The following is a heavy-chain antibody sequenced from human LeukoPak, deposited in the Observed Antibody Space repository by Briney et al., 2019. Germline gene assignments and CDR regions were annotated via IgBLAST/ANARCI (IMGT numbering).Heavy chain of an antibody. CDR2: INHSGST. J-gene: IGHJ4*02. CDR3: ARGVGSGYYFPSSFDY. Sequence: PSETLSLTCAVYGGSFSGYYWSWIRQPPGKGLEWIGEINHSGSTNYNPSLKSRVTISVDTSKNQSSLKLSSLTAADTAVYYCARGVGSGYYFPSSFDYWGQGTLVTVSS. D-gene: IGHD3-22*01. V-gene: IGHV4-34*01. CDR1: GGSFSGYY.